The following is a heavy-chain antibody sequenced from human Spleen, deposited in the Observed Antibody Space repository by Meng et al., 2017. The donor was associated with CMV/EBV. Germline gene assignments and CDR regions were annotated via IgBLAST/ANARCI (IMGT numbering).Heavy chain of an antibody. Sequence: SETLSLTCSLSGGSFNRYYWNWIRQPPGKGLEWIGYIYDGVSTSYNPSLKSRVIISSDTSKSHFSLQLSSVTAADTAAYYCARAPTYYYGSGSIYYFYAMDIWGQGTTVTVSS. CDR3: ARAPTYYYGSGSIYYFYAMDI. CDR1: GGSFNRYY. CDR2: IYDGVST. D-gene: IGHD3-10*01. V-gene: IGHV4-59*01. J-gene: IGHJ6*02.